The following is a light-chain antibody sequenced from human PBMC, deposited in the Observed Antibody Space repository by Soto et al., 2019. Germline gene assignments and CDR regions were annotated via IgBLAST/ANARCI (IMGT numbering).Light chain of an antibody. Sequence: AIQLTQSPSSLSASVGDRVTITCRASQGIGSYLARYQQKTGKAPKILIYDASSLESGVPSRFRGSGSGTEFTLTISRLQPDDFATYYCQQYNSYPWTFGQGTKVDIK. V-gene: IGKV1-13*02. CDR1: QGIGSY. J-gene: IGKJ1*01. CDR3: QQYNSYPWT. CDR2: DAS.